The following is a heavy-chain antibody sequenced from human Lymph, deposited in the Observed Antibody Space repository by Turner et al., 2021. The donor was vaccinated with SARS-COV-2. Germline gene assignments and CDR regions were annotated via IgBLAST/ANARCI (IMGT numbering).Heavy chain of an antibody. Sequence: EVQLVESGVGLIQPGGSLRLSCAASEFTVSSNYMGWVRQAPGKGLEWVSIIYSGGSTYYADSVKGRFTISRDNSKNTLYLQMNSLRAEDTAVYYCARVLPYGDYFDYWGQGTLVTVSS. J-gene: IGHJ4*02. CDR3: ARVLPYGDYFDY. CDR2: IYSGGST. V-gene: IGHV3-53*01. CDR1: EFTVSSNY. D-gene: IGHD4-17*01.